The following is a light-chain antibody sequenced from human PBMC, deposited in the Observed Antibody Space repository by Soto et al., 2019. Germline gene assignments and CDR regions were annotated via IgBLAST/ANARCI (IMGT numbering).Light chain of an antibody. CDR2: AKS. CDR1: QRIXIK. Sequence: EIVMTQSPATLSVSPGERATLACRASQRIXIKFAWYQQKPGQAPRILSXAKSTRATGIPARFIGSGSGKEFTLTISSLQSEDFAVYYCQQYNKWPTSTFGQGTRLEIK. V-gene: IGKV3-15*01. CDR3: QQYNKWPTST. J-gene: IGKJ5*01.